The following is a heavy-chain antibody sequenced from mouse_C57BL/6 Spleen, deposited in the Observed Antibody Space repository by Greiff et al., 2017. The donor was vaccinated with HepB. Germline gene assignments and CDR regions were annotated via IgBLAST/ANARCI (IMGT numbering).Heavy chain of an antibody. D-gene: IGHD2-2*01. V-gene: IGHV1-39*01. CDR3: ARTDGYDVESWFAY. CDR1: GYSFTDYN. J-gene: IGHJ3*01. Sequence: EVQLQQSGPELVKPGASVKISCKASGYSFTDYNMNWVKQSNGKSLEWIGVINPNYGTTSYNQKFKGKATLTVDQSSSTADMQLNSLTAEDSAVYYCARTDGYDVESWFAYWGQGTLVTVSA. CDR2: INPNYGTT.